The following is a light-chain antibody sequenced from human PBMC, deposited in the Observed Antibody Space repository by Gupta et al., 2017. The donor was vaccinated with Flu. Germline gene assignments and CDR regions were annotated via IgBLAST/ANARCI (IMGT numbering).Light chain of an antibody. CDR3: HYQDSSGNHVV. J-gene: IGLJ3*02. CDR1: SLRRNY. CDR2: VKN. Sequence: SSELTQDPAVSVALGQTVTITCQGDSLRRNYASWYQQKPGQAPELVIDVKNNRPSGIPDRVACSSSGNTASWTITGAQAEDEADDDCHYQDSSGNHVVFGGGTMLTVL. V-gene: IGLV3-19*01.